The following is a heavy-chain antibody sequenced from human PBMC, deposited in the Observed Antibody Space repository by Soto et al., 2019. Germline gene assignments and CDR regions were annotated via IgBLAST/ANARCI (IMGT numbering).Heavy chain of an antibody. V-gene: IGHV5-10-1*01. CDR1: GYSFTSYW. J-gene: IGHJ6*02. D-gene: IGHD5-18*01. CDR2: IDPSDSYT. Sequence: GESLKISCKGSGYSFTSYWISWVRQMPGKGLEWMGRIDPSDSYTNYSPSFQGHVTISADKSISTAYLQWSSLKASDTAMYYCARGAMVTSYYYGMDVWGQGTTVTVSS. CDR3: ARGAMVTSYYYGMDV.